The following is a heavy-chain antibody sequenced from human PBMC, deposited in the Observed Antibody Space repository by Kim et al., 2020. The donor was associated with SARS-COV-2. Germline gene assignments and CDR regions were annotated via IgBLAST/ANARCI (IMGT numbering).Heavy chain of an antibody. J-gene: IGHJ4*02. CDR3: ARDYCGGGSCYYFDY. Sequence: SETLSLTCTVSGGSISNYYWSWIRQPPGKELEWIGYIYHSGSTSYNPSLKSRVTMSVDTSKNQFSLKLSSVTAADTALYYCARDYCGGGSCYYFDYWGQGTLVTVSS. CDR1: GGSISNYY. CDR2: IYHSGST. D-gene: IGHD2-15*01. V-gene: IGHV4-59*01.